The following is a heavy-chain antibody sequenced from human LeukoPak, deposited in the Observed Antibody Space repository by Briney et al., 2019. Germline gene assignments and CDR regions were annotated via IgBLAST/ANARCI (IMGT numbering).Heavy chain of an antibody. CDR3: ARDSWGFDF. V-gene: IGHV3-30*04. J-gene: IGHJ4*02. CDR2: MSYDGSNK. D-gene: IGHD7-27*01. Sequence: PGRSLRLSCAASGFTFSNFAMHWVRQAPGEGLEWVAMMSYDGSNKYTDSVKGRFTISRDNSKNMVDLYMSNLKIEDTAVYYCARDSWGFDFWGQGTLVTVSS. CDR1: GFTFSNFA.